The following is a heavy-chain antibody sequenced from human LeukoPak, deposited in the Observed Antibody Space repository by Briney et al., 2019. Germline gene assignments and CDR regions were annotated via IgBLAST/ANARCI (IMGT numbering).Heavy chain of an antibody. J-gene: IGHJ4*02. Sequence: GGPPRLPCAASGFTFRTTSMNGVPQAPGKGVEWVSYISSTGNTIYYADPVGGRFPISRATAQNSLYLQMNSLRPEHTRIYHWASTYCDTISCSRSLDYWGQGTLVTVSS. CDR1: GFTFRTTS. D-gene: IGHD2-2*01. CDR3: ASTYCDTISCSRSLDY. V-gene: IGHV3-48*04. CDR2: ISSTGNTI.